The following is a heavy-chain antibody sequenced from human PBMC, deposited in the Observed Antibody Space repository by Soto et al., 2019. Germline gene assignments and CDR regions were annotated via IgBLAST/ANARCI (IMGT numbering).Heavy chain of an antibody. CDR2: INSGGTVA. Sequence: GGSLRLSCAASGFTYDSYAMSWVRQAPGKGLEWVSGINSGGTVAHYADSVKGRFAISRDNSKNTLSLEMNSLRADDTGLYYCAISTGGFGGLFVVPSDYWGQGTLVTVSS. CDR3: AISTGGFGGLFVVPSDY. D-gene: IGHD3-16*01. J-gene: IGHJ4*02. V-gene: IGHV3-23*01. CDR1: GFTYDSYA.